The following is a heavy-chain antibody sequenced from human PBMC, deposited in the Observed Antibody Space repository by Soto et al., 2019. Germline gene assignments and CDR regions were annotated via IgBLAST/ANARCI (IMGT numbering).Heavy chain of an antibody. CDR2: IYHSGST. CDR3: AREGSGYGAYVGYFDS. Sequence: PSETLSLTCAVSGGSISNGGYSWSWIRQPPGKGLEWTGYIYHSGSTYYNPSLKSRVTISVDRSKNQFSLKLSSVTAADTAVYYCAREGSGYGAYVGYFDSWGQGTLVTVSS. D-gene: IGHD4-17*01. J-gene: IGHJ4*02. CDR1: GGSISNGGYS. V-gene: IGHV4-30-2*01.